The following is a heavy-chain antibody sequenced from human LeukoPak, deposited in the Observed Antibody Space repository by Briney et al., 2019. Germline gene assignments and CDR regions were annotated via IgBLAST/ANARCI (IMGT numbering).Heavy chain of an antibody. D-gene: IGHD6-13*01. J-gene: IGHJ4*02. CDR3: VRSIGAHFSKMYYFDF. V-gene: IGHV5-51*01. Sequence: ESLKISCRGSGYSFASYWIGWVRQMPGKGLDWMGIIYPSDSDSRYSPSFQGQVTISADKSISTAYLQWSSLKASDTAIYYCVRSIGAHFSKMYYFDFWGQGTLVTVSS. CDR2: IYPSDSDS. CDR1: GYSFASYW.